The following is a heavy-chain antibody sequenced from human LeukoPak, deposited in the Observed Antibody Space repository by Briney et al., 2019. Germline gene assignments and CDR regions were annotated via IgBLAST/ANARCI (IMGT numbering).Heavy chain of an antibody. CDR3: TLTTFGVVYYFDY. Sequence: PGRSLRLSCATSGFTFSSYAMHWVRQAPGKGLEWVALISYDGINQYYAYSVKGRFIISRDNSKNTLYLQLNSLRLDDTAVYYCTLTTFGVVYYFDYWGQGTLVTVSS. J-gene: IGHJ4*02. CDR1: GFTFSSYA. D-gene: IGHD1/OR15-1a*01. V-gene: IGHV3-30*04. CDR2: ISYDGINQ.